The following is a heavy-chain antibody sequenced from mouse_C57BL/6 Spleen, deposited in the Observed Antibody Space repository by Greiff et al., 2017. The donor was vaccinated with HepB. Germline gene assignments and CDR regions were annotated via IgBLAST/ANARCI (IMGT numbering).Heavy chain of an antibody. CDR1: GYTFTDYN. Sequence: SGYTFTDYNMHWVKQSHGKSLEWIGYINPNNGGTSYNQKFKGKATLTVNKSSSTAYMELRSLTSEDSAVYYCARQGNGRRYFDVWGTGTTVTVSS. CDR2: INPNNGGT. J-gene: IGHJ1*03. V-gene: IGHV1-22*01. CDR3: ARQGNGRRYFDV. D-gene: IGHD1-1*01.